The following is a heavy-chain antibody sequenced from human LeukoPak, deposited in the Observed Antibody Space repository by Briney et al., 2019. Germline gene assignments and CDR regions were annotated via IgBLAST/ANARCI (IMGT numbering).Heavy chain of an antibody. J-gene: IGHJ5*02. V-gene: IGHV4-59*12. CDR2: IYYSGST. Sequence: PSETLSLTCTVSGGSISSYYWSWIRQPPGKGLEWIGDIYYSGSTNYNPSLKSRVTISVDTSKNQFSLKLSSVTAADTAVYYCARGLDIVVVPAGPTNHNWFDPWGQGTPVTVSS. CDR3: ARGLDIVVVPAGPTNHNWFDP. D-gene: IGHD2-2*03. CDR1: GGSISSYY.